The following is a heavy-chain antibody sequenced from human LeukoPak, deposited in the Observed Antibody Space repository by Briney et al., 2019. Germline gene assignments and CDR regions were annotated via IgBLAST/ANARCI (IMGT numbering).Heavy chain of an antibody. CDR3: EVYCSSTSCSPDY. V-gene: IGHV4-30-2*01. Sequence: PSETLSLTCTVSGGSISSGGYYWSWIRQPPGKGLEWVGYIYHSGSTYYNPSLKSRFTISLDPSKNQFSLTLSYVTAADTAVYFCEVYCSSTSCSPDYWGQGTLVTVSS. J-gene: IGHJ4*02. D-gene: IGHD2-2*01. CDR2: IYHSGST. CDR1: GGSISSGGYY.